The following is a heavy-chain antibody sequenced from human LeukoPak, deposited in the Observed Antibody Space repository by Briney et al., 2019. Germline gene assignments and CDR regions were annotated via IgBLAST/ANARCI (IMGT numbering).Heavy chain of an antibody. D-gene: IGHD5-24*01. V-gene: IGHV1-46*01. Sequence: GASVKVSCKASGYTFTRYYMHWVRQAPGQGLEWMGIISPSGASTSYAQKFQGRVTMTRDTSTSTVYMELSSLRSEDTAVYYCARDDREMTTITLGLDYWGQGTLVTVSS. CDR2: ISPSGAST. CDR1: GYTFTRYY. J-gene: IGHJ4*02. CDR3: ARDDREMTTITLGLDY.